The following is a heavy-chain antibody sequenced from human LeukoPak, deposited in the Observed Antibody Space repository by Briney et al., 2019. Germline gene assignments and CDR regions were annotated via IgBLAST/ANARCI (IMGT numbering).Heavy chain of an antibody. Sequence: GGSLRLSCAASGFTFSSYWMSWVRQAPGKGLEWVANIKQDGSEKYYVDSVKGRFTISRDNAKNSLYLQMNSLRAEDTAVYYCARDVAAAGYYYMDVWGKGTTVTVSS. J-gene: IGHJ6*03. CDR2: IKQDGSEK. D-gene: IGHD6-13*01. V-gene: IGHV3-7*01. CDR3: ARDVAAAGYYYMDV. CDR1: GFTFSSYW.